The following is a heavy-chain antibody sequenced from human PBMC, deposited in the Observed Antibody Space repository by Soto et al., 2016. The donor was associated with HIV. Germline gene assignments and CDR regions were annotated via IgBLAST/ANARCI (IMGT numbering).Heavy chain of an antibody. V-gene: IGHV3-21*01. Sequence: EVQLVESGGGLVKPGGSLRLSCAVSGFTFSSYSMNWVRQAPGKGLEWVSSISSSSTYIYYAGSVKGRFTISRDNTKNSLYLQMNSLRAEDTAVYYCARAGSRRGTTTYFDYWGQGPWSPSPQ. CDR3: ARAGSRRGTTTYFDY. CDR1: GFTFSSYS. J-gene: IGHJ4*02. CDR2: ISSSSTYI. D-gene: IGHD4-17*01.